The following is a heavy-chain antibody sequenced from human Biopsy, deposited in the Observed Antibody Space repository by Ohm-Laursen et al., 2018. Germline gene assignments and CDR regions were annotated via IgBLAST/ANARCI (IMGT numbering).Heavy chain of an antibody. V-gene: IGHV4-34*01. Sequence: SETLSLTWAVYGGSFSGYYWSWIRQPPGKGLEGIGEINHRGSTNYNPSLKSPVTISVDTSKNQFPLKLRSVTAADTAVYYCARAVDYYDPYYYYGLDVWGQGTTVTVSS. CDR1: GGSFSGYY. D-gene: IGHD3-16*01. CDR3: ARAVDYYDPYYYYGLDV. CDR2: INHRGST. J-gene: IGHJ6*02.